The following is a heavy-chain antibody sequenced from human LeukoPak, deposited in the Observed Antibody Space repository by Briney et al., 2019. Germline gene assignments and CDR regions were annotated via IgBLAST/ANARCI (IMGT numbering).Heavy chain of an antibody. V-gene: IGHV3-48*02. CDR1: GFTFTTYC. D-gene: IGHD3-10*01. Sequence: GSLKLSCAASGFTFTTYCMVWVRQAPGKGLEWVSYISSSSSAISYADSVRGRFTISRDNGKNSLYLQMNSLRDEDTAVYYCARGSHYFDYWGQGTLATVSS. CDR2: ISSSSSAI. CDR3: ARGSHYFDY. J-gene: IGHJ4*02.